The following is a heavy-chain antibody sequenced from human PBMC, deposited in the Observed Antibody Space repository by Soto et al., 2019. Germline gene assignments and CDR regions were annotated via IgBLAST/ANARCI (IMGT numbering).Heavy chain of an antibody. CDR1: GFTVSNNY. CDR3: AKELGAHDAFDV. D-gene: IGHD3-16*01. Sequence: VQLMESGGGLVQPGGSLRLSCVASGFTVSNNYMSWVRQAPRKGLEWVSVIYSGGSTYHADSVKGRFTISRDNSKNTLYLQMNSLRVEDTAVYYCAKELGAHDAFDVWGQGTMVTVSS. CDR2: IYSGGST. V-gene: IGHV3-66*01. J-gene: IGHJ3*01.